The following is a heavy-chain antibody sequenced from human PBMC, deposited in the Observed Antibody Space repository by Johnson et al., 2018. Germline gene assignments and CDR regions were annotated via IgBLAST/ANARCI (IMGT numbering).Heavy chain of an antibody. D-gene: IGHD1-26*01. V-gene: IGHV3-23*04. CDR1: GFTFSSYA. CDR3: ARVVRGTYYAGSFQH. Sequence: VQLVESGGGLVQPGGSLRLSCAASGFTFSSYAMSWVRQAPGKGLEWVSAISGSGGSTYYADSVKGRFTISRDNSKNPLYLQMNSLRAEDTAVYYCARVVRGTYYAGSFQHWGQGTLVTVSS. CDR2: ISGSGGST. J-gene: IGHJ1*01.